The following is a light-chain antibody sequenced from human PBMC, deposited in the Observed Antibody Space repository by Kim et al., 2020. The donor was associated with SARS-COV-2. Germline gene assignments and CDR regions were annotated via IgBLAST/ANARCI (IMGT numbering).Light chain of an antibody. J-gene: IGKJ4*01. CDR2: DAS. Sequence: EIVLTQSPATLSLSPGERATLSCRASQSVSTYLAWYQHKPGQAPRLLIYDASNRATGIPARFSGSGSGTDFTLTISSLEPEDFALYYCEQHSNLITFGGGTKVDIK. CDR3: EQHSNLIT. CDR1: QSVSTY. V-gene: IGKV3-11*01.